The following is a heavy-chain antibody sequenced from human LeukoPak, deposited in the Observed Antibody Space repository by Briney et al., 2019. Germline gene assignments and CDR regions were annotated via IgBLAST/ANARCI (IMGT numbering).Heavy chain of an antibody. CDR1: GFTFRTYE. J-gene: IGHJ4*02. V-gene: IGHV3-48*03. CDR2: VTSSGGTI. CDR3: ARTTPIKPFDY. D-gene: IGHD5-24*01. Sequence: GGSLRLSCAASGFTFRTYEMNWVRQAPGKGLEWVSYVTSSGGTIYYADSVKGRFTISRDNAKNSLYLQMNSLRAEDTAVYCCARTTPIKPFDYWGQGTLVTVSS.